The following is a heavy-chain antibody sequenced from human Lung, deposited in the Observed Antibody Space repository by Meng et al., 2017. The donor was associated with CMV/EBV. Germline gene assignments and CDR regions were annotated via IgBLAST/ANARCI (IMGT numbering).Heavy chain of an antibody. V-gene: IGHV4-4*01. CDR2: IYQSGST. CDR3: TRGYTANLY. CDR1: AGSIVSTNW. Sequence: SLTGAGSAGSIVSTNWWSWVRQPPGKGLEWIGEIYQSGSTEYSPSLKGRVTIALDESQSQCSLNLTSVTAADTAVYFCTRGYTANLYWGQGALVTVSS. J-gene: IGHJ4*02. D-gene: IGHD2-2*02.